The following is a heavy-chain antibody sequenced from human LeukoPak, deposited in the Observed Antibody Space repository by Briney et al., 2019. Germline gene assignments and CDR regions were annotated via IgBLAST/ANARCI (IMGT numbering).Heavy chain of an antibody. J-gene: IGHJ4*02. Sequence: ASVKVSCKASGYTFNTYGITWVRQAPGQGLEWMGIINPSGGSTSYAQKFQGRVTMTRDTSTSTVYMELSSLRSEDTAVYYCARGGYYGSGSLLWYFDYWGQGTLVTVSS. CDR2: INPSGGST. D-gene: IGHD3-10*01. CDR3: ARGGYYGSGSLLWYFDY. V-gene: IGHV1-46*02. CDR1: GYTFNTYG.